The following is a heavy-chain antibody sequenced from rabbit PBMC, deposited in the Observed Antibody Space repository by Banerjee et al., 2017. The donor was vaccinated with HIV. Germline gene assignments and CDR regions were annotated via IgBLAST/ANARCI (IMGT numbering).Heavy chain of an antibody. D-gene: IGHD3-1*01. CDR1: GFSFSSSYY. CDR3: ARGAGWAGVASNL. Sequence: QSLEESGGDLVKPGASLTLTCTASGFSFSSSYYMCWVRQAPGKGLEWIGCIYTGSGGSTYYGSWVNGRFTISKISSTTVTLQMTSLTAADTATYFCARGAGWAGVASNLWGQGTLVTVS. J-gene: IGHJ4*01. CDR2: IYTGSGGST. V-gene: IGHV1S40*01.